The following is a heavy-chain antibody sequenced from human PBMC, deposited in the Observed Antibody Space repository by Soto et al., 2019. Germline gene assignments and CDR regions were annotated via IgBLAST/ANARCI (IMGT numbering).Heavy chain of an antibody. Sequence: QVRLHESGPGLVKPSQTLSLTCSVSGGSISGDYYWSWIRQSPEKGLEWIGYIYYSGSSYSNPALQSRLSMSLDTSKNQFSLKLRSVTAADTAVYYCARGGARWPGCFDSWGQGALVAVSS. D-gene: IGHD2-15*01. J-gene: IGHJ4*02. V-gene: IGHV4-30-4*08. CDR1: GGSISGDYY. CDR3: ARGGARWPGCFDS. CDR2: IYYSGSS.